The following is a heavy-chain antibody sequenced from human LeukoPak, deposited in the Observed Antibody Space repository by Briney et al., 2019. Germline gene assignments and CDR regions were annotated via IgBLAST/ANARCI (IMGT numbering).Heavy chain of an antibody. J-gene: IGHJ3*02. CDR2: ISSSGSTT. CDR3: ARDAFGARGIGGGLDI. Sequence: GGSLGLSCAASGFTFSSYEMNWVRQAPGKGLEWVSYISSSGSTTYYADSVKGRFTISRDNAKNSLYLQMNSLRAEDTAVYYCARDAFGARGIGGGLDIWGQGTMVIVSS. V-gene: IGHV3-48*03. D-gene: IGHD3-10*01. CDR1: GFTFSSYE.